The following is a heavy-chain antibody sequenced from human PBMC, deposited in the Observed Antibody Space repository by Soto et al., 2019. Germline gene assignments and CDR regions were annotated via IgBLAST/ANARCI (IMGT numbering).Heavy chain of an antibody. Sequence: ASVKVSCKASGYTFTSYDTNWVRQATGQGLEWMGWMNPNSGNTGYAQKFQGRVTMTRNTSISTAYMELSSLRSEDTAVYYCARDNAQRGYSYGNYYYYGMDVWGQGTTVTVSS. CDR3: ARDNAQRGYSYGNYYYYGMDV. D-gene: IGHD5-18*01. V-gene: IGHV1-8*01. J-gene: IGHJ6*02. CDR1: GYTFTSYD. CDR2: MNPNSGNT.